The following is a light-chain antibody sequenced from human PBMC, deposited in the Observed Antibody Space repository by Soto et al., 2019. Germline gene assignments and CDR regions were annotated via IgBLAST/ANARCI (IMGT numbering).Light chain of an antibody. J-gene: IGKJ2*01. Sequence: DIQMTQSPSSLSASVGERVTITCRASQSISSCLNLFHQKPGNAHKRLIYAASTLQSGVPSRFSGSVSGTDFTLNISSLQPEEFSTYYCQPSYSTPYIFGQGTKLEIK. CDR3: QPSYSTPYI. CDR2: AAS. CDR1: QSISSC. V-gene: IGKV1-39*01.